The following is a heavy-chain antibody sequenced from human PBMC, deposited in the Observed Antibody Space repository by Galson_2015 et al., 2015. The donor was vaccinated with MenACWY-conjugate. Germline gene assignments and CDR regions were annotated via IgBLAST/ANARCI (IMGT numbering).Heavy chain of an antibody. Sequence: SETLSLTCTVSGGSISSYYWSWIRQPPGKGLEWIGDVYDYGSAKYNPSLKSRVSISVDTSKNQFSLKLRSVSAADTAVYYCARHVLVLVTAGNWFDPWGQGTLVTVSS. V-gene: IGHV4-59*08. CDR3: ARHVLVLVTAGNWFDP. D-gene: IGHD2/OR15-2a*01. CDR1: GGSISSYY. CDR2: VYDYGSA. J-gene: IGHJ5*02.